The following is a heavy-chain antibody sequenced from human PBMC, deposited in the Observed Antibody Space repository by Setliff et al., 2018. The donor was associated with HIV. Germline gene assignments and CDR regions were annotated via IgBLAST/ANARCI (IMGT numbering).Heavy chain of an antibody. CDR3: ARDDRCSGGCCYSY. J-gene: IGHJ4*02. V-gene: IGHV4-61*09. D-gene: IGHD2-15*01. Sequence: SETLSLTCSVSGGSINSGTFYWGWIRQPPGKGLEWIGHIFIGGRTDYRPSLKSRLTVSLDTSKNQLSLKLTSVAAADTAVYYCARDDRCSGGCCYSYWGQGALVTVSS. CDR1: GGSINSGTFY. CDR2: IFIGGRT.